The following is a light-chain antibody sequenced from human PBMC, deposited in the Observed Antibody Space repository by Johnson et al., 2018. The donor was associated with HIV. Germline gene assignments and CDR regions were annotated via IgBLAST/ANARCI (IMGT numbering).Light chain of an antibody. CDR1: KLGDKY. CDR2: QDS. CDR3: GTWDSSLSAGG. V-gene: IGLV3-1*01. Sequence: VLTQPPSVSVSPGQTASITCSGDKLGDKYACWYQQKPGQSPVLVIYQDSKRPSGIPDRFSGSKSGTSANLGITGLQTWDEAAYYCGTWDSSLSAGGFGTGTKVTVL. J-gene: IGLJ1*01.